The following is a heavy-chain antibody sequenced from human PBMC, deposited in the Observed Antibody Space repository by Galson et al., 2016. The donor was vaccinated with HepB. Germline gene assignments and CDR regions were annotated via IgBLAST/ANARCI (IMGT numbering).Heavy chain of an antibody. CDR1: GFTFSSYA. D-gene: IGHD3-16*01. CDR2: ISGSGATT. CDR3: AKGGDYDN. V-gene: IGHV3-23*01. J-gene: IGHJ4*02. Sequence: SLRLSCAASGFTFSSYAMNWVRQAPGRGLEWGSSISGSGATTYYADAVKGRFTISRDNSKNTLYLQMNSLRAEDTAVYYCAKGGDYDNWGQGTLVTVSS.